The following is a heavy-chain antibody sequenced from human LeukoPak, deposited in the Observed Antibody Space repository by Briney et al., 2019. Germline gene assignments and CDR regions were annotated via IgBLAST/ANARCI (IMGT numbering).Heavy chain of an antibody. J-gene: IGHJ6*03. CDR3: ARDHYMDV. CDR2: VYHSGNT. V-gene: IGHV4-4*02. CDR1: GFTFSNYW. Sequence: PGGSLRLSCAASGFTFSNYWMTWVRQAPGKGLEWIGEVYHSGNTNYNPSLQTRVTISVDKSNNQFSLKMTSVTAAGTAIYYCARDHYMDVWGKGTTVTVSS.